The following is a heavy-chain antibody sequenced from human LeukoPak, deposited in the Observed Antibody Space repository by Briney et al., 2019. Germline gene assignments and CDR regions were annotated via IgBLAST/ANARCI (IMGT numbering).Heavy chain of an antibody. J-gene: IGHJ4*02. D-gene: IGHD3-22*01. V-gene: IGHV3-30*18. CDR3: AKDYYDSSGYATYYFDY. CDR2: ISYDGSNK. Sequence: GGSLRLSCAASGFTFSSYGMHWVRQAPGKGLEWVAVISYDGSNKYYADSVKGRFTISRDNSKNTLYLQMNSLRAEDTAVYYCAKDYYDSSGYATYYFDYWGQGTLVTVSS. CDR1: GFTFSSYG.